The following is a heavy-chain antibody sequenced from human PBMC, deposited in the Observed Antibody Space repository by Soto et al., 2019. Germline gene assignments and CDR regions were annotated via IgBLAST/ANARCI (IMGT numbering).Heavy chain of an antibody. D-gene: IGHD6-25*01. CDR2: IYDSGST. CDR3: AGARTRAGHYYYGMDV. Sequence: PSETLSLTCTVSGGSISIGGYYWSWLRQHPGKGLEWIGYIYDSGSTYYNPSLKSRVTISVDTSKNQFSLKLSSVTAADTAVYYCAGARTRAGHYYYGMDVWGQGTTVTVSS. CDR1: GGSISIGGYY. V-gene: IGHV4-31*03. J-gene: IGHJ6*02.